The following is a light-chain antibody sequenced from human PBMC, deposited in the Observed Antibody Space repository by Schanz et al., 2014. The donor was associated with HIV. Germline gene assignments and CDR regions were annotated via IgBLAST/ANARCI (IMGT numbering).Light chain of an antibody. J-gene: IGLJ3*02. CDR3: ATWDDSLKGWV. CDR2: DNN. Sequence: QSVLTQPPSVSGAPGQRVTISCTGSSSNIGAGYAVYWYQQLPGTAPKLLIYDNNNRPSGVPDRFSGSESGTSASLAISGLQSEDEADYYCATWDDSLKGWVFGGGTKLTVL. CDR1: SSNIGAGYA. V-gene: IGLV1-40*01.